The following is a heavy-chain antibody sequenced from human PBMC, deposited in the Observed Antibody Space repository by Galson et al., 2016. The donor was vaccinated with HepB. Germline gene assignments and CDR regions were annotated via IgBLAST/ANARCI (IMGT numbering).Heavy chain of an antibody. J-gene: IGHJ5*02. CDR1: GSIFSTYW. CDR3: ARAASGWFFDWFDP. Sequence: SLRLSCAASGSIFSTYWMSWVRQAPGRGLEWVANIKQDGSEKYYVDSVKGRFTISRDNAKNSLYLQMNSLRAEDTAVYYCARAASGWFFDWFDPWGQGTLVTVSS. CDR2: IKQDGSEK. V-gene: IGHV3-7*03. D-gene: IGHD6-19*01.